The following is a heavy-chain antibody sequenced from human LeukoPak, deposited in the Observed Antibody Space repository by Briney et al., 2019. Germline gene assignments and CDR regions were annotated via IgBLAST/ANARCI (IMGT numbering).Heavy chain of an antibody. CDR3: ARPPGRDGYNRYDY. V-gene: IGHV1-2*02. D-gene: IGHD5-24*01. Sequence: ASVKVSCKASGYTFTGYYMHWVRQAPGQGFEWMGWINPNSGGTNYAQKFQGRVTMTSDTSISTAYMELNRPRSDDTAVYYCARPPGRDGYNRYDYWGQGTLVTVSS. CDR2: INPNSGGT. CDR1: GYTFTGYY. J-gene: IGHJ4*02.